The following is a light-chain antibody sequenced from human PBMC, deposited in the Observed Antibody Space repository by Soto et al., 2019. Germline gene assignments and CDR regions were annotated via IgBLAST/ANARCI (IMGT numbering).Light chain of an antibody. CDR2: GAS. V-gene: IGKV3-15*01. CDR3: QQYNDWFSIT. J-gene: IGKJ5*01. Sequence: EIVMTQSPATLSVSPGERATLSCRASRTVTTNLAWYHQKPDQAPRLLIYGASTRATGVPARFSGSGSGTEFTLTISSLQSEDFGVYYCQQYNDWFSITFGQGTRLEIK. CDR1: RTVTTN.